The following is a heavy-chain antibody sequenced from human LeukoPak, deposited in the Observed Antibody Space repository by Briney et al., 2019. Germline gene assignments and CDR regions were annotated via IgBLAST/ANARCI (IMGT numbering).Heavy chain of an antibody. CDR3: ARDPTILYYYDSSGYLGYFDY. V-gene: IGHV3-30*03. Sequence: GGSLRLSCAASGFTFSSYGMHWVRQAPGKGLEWVAFISYDGSNKYYGDSVKGRFTISRDNSKNTLYLQMNSLRAEDTAVYYCARDPTILYYYDSSGYLGYFDYWGQGTLVTVSS. J-gene: IGHJ4*02. D-gene: IGHD3-22*01. CDR2: ISYDGSNK. CDR1: GFTFSSYG.